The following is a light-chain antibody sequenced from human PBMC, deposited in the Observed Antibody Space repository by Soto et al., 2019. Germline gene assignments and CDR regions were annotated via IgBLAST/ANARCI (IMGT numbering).Light chain of an antibody. Sequence: SSALTQPPSVSVAPGQTARISCGGNNIEIKSVNWYHQKPGHSPVLVVYDDSDRPSGIPERFFGSNSGNTATLIISTAEAGDEADYYCQVWDSDNNPFYVFGAGTKVTVL. CDR3: QVWDSDNNPFYV. J-gene: IGLJ1*01. CDR1: NIEIKS. V-gene: IGLV3-21*02. CDR2: DDS.